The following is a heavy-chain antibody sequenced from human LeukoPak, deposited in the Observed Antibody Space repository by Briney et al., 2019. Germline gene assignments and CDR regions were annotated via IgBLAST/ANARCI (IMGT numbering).Heavy chain of an antibody. CDR3: AKRGDWNSGYSYYYYKDV. V-gene: IGHV3-30-3*02. D-gene: IGHD1-7*01. CDR2: ISYDGSNK. Sequence: PGGSLRLSCAASGFTFSSYAMSWVRQAPGKGLEWVAVISYDGSNKYYADSVKGRFTISRDNTKNTLYLQMNSLRAEDTAVYYCAKRGDWNSGYSYYYYKDVWGKGTTVTVSS. CDR1: GFTFSSYA. J-gene: IGHJ6*03.